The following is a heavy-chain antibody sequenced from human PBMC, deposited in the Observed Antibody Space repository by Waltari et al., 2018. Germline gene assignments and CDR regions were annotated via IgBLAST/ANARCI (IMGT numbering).Heavy chain of an antibody. CDR2: IYYSGST. J-gene: IGHJ4*02. CDR1: VGSISGYY. Sequence: QVQLQESGPGLVKSSATLSPTCTCSVGSISGYYSSLIRTPPGKGLEWIGYIYYSGSTNYNPSLKSRVTISVDTSKNQFSLKLSSVTAADTAVYYCARVGVEASSWLDYWGQGTLVTVSS. V-gene: IGHV4-59*01. CDR3: ARVGVEASSWLDY. D-gene: IGHD3-22*01.